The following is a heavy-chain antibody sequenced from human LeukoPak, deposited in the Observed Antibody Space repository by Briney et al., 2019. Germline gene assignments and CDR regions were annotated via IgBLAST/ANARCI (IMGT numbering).Heavy chain of an antibody. V-gene: IGHV3-7*01. D-gene: IGHD6-13*01. CDR2: IKQAGSEK. CDR3: ARAGPSSSWHQFDY. CDR1: GFTFSNYW. Sequence: PGGSLRLSCAASGFTFSNYWMSWVRQAPGEGLEWVANIKQAGSEKYYVDSVKCRFTISKDNAKNSLYLQMNSLRAEDTAVYYCARAGPSSSWHQFDYWGQGTLVTVSS. J-gene: IGHJ4*02.